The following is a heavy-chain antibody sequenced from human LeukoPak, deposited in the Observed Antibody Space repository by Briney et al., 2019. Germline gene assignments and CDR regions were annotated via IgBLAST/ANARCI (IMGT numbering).Heavy chain of an antibody. J-gene: IGHJ3*02. Sequence: SETLSLTCTVSGGSISSSSYYWGWIRQPPGKGLEWIGSIYYSGSTCYNPSLKSRVTISVDTSKNQFSLKLSSVTAADTAVYYCARQPGRRDAFDIWGQGTMVTVSS. CDR2: IYYSGST. CDR1: GGSISSSSYY. CDR3: ARQPGRRDAFDI. V-gene: IGHV4-39*01.